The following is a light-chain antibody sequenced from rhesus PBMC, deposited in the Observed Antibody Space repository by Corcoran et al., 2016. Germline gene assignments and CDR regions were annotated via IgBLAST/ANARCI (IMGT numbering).Light chain of an antibody. Sequence: DIQMSQSPSSLSASVGDKVIITCRASQVMRNALVWYQQKPGKAPKILIYDAYHLETGVPSRFSGSRSAIDFTLPISSLPPKDFATYFCQQTYRSPWTFGQGTKVEVK. V-gene: IGKV1-33*01. CDR3: QQTYRSPWT. CDR2: DAY. CDR1: QVMRNA. J-gene: IGKJ1*01.